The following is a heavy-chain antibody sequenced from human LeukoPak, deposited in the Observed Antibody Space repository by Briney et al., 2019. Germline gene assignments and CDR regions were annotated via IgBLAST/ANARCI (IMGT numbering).Heavy chain of an antibody. V-gene: IGHV3-64D*06. CDR2: ISSNGATT. CDR3: VEDRSIAAPNNDFFDS. D-gene: IGHD6-6*01. CDR1: GFTFNRFY. Sequence: GGSLRLSCSASGFTFNRFYLHWVRQAPGKGLEFVSHISSNGATTYYADSVKGRFTISRDNSKNTLYLQMSSLRADDTAVYYCVEDRSIAAPNNDFFDSWGQGALVTVSS. J-gene: IGHJ4*02.